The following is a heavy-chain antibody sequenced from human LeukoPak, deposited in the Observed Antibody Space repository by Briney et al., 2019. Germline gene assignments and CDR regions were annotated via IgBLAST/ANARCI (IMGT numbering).Heavy chain of an antibody. V-gene: IGHV3-30*02. D-gene: IGHD6-13*01. CDR2: IRYDGSNK. CDR3: ARDRSSTWSLDY. J-gene: IGHJ4*02. Sequence: PGGSLRLSCAASGFTFSCYGMHWVRQAPGKGLEWVAFIRYDGSNKYYADSVKGRFTISRDNSKNSLYLQMNSLRADDTAVYYCARDRSSTWSLDYWGQGTLVTVSS. CDR1: GFTFSCYG.